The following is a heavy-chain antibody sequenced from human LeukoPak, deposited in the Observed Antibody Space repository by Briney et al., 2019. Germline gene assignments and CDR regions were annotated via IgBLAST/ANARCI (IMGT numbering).Heavy chain of an antibody. J-gene: IGHJ4*02. CDR2: IFGSGDST. D-gene: IGHD5-12*01. Sequence: PGGSLRLSCAASGFTISTYGMNWVRQAPRKGLEWVSVIFGSGDSTYYADSVKGRFTISRDRSKNTLYLEMHSLRADDTAVYYCAKDQKPDSGYDIGYWGQGTLVTVSS. CDR1: GFTISTYG. CDR3: AKDQKPDSGYDIGY. V-gene: IGHV3-23*01.